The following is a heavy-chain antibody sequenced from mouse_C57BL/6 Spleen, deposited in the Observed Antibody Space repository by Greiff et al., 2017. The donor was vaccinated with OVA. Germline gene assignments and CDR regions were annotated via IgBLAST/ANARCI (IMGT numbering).Heavy chain of an antibody. V-gene: IGHV1-18*01. Sequence: SRPELVKPGASVKIPCKASGYTFTDYNMDWVKQSHGQSLEWIGDINPNNGGTIYNQKFKGKATLTVAKSSSTAYMELRSLTSEDTAVYYCARGRGMVSYYFDDWGQGTTLTVSS. J-gene: IGHJ2*01. CDR3: ARGRGMVSYYFDD. CDR2: INPNNGGT. D-gene: IGHD2-10*02. CDR1: GYTFTDYN.